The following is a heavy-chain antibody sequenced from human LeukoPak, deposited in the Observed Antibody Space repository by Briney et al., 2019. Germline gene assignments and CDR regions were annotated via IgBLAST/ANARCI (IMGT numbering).Heavy chain of an antibody. Sequence: SQTLSLTCTVSGGSISSGSYYWSWIRQPAGKGLEWIGRIYTSGSTNYNPSLKSQVTISVDTSKNQFSLKLSSVTAADTAVYYCARELWGTFYYYYYMDVWGKGTTVTISS. D-gene: IGHD3-16*01. V-gene: IGHV4-61*02. CDR1: GGSISSGSYY. CDR2: IYTSGST. CDR3: ARELWGTFYYYYYMDV. J-gene: IGHJ6*03.